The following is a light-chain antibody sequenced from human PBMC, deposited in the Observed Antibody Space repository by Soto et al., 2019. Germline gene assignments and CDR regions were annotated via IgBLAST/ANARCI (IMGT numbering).Light chain of an antibody. CDR1: QTISSN. CDR2: GAS. V-gene: IGKV3-15*01. J-gene: IGKJ1*01. CDR3: QQYNNWPLT. Sequence: DILMTQSPATLSVSPGEGDTLSCRASQTISSNLAWYQQKPGQVPRLLMYGASTRATGIPARFSGSGSGTEFTLTISSLQSEDFAVYYCQQYNNWPLTFGQGTKVAIK.